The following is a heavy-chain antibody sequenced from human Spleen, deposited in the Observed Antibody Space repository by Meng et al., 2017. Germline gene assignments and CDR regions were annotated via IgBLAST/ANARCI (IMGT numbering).Heavy chain of an antibody. CDR2: IKQDGSEK. D-gene: IGHD3-22*01. CDR3: ARDLFDSGGYYYWFDP. J-gene: IGHJ5*02. Sequence: GESLKISCAASGFTFSSYWMSWVRQAPGKGLEWVANIKQDGSEKYYVDSVKGRFSISRDNAKNSLYLQMNSLRAEDTAVYYCARDLFDSGGYYYWFDPWGQGTLVTVSS. V-gene: IGHV3-7*01. CDR1: GFTFSSYW.